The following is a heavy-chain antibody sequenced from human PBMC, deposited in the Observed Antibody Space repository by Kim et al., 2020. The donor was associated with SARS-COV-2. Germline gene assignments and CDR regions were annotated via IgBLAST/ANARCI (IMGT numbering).Heavy chain of an antibody. D-gene: IGHD6-13*01. CDR3: AKDIAAAHDYYYYGMDV. CDR2: ISWDGGST. Sequence: LSLTCAASGFTFDDYTMHWVRQAPGKGLEWVSLISWDGGSTYYADSVKGRFTISRDNSKNSLYLQMNSLRTEDTALYYCAKDIAAAHDYYYYGMDVWGQGTTVTVSS. J-gene: IGHJ6*02. V-gene: IGHV3-43*01. CDR1: GFTFDDYT.